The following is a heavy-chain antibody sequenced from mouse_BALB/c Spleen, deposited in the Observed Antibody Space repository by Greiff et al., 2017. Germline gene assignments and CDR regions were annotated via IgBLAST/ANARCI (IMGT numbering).Heavy chain of an antibody. D-gene: IGHD3-2*01. CDR3: ARDDDSSGYPFAY. CDR2: IWAGGST. J-gene: IGHJ3*01. V-gene: IGHV2-9*02. CDR1: GFSLTSYG. Sequence: QVQLQQSGPGLVAPSQSLSITCTVSGFSLTSYGVHWVRQPPGKGLEWLGVIWAGGSTNYNSALMSRLSISKDNSKSQVFLKMNSLQTDDTAMYYCARDDDSSGYPFAYWGQGTLVTVSA.